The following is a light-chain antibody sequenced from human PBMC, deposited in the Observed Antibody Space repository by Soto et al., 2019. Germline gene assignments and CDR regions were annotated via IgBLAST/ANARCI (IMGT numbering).Light chain of an antibody. J-gene: IGLJ1*01. CDR3: TSYAGGNNV. CDR2: EVN. V-gene: IGLV2-8*01. Sequence: QSALTQPPSASGSPGQPVTISCTGTSSDVGGYNFVSWYQQYPGKVPKLMVYEVNKRPSGVPDRFSGSKSGNTASLTVSGLQAEDEADYYCTSYAGGNNVFGTGTQLTVL. CDR1: SSDVGGYNF.